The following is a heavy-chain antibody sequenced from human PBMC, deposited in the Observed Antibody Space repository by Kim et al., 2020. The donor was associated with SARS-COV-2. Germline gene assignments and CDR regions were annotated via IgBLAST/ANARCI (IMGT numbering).Heavy chain of an antibody. Sequence: GGSLRLSCAASGFTFKYYGMSWVRQAPGKGLEWVSSVSESGDSTFYADSVQGRFTISRDNSKNTLYLQMNSLRAEDTAVYYCAKDFRGGPLRYIDYWCQGALVTVSS. V-gene: IGHV3-23*01. D-gene: IGHD3-10*01. J-gene: IGHJ4*02. CDR2: VSESGDST. CDR3: AKDFRGGPLRYIDY. CDR1: GFTFKYYG.